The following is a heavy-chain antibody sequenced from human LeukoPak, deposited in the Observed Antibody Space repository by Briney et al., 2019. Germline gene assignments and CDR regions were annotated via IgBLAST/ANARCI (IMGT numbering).Heavy chain of an antibody. Sequence: SETLSLTCTVSGGSLGPCYYWGWIRQPPGKGLEWIGTFHHSGTTYYSPSLKSRVTTSGDTSKNQFSLKLTSVTAADTAVYYCARLFRSGGSYLDYWGQGTLVTVSS. V-gene: IGHV4-38-2*02. CDR1: GGSLGPCYY. CDR3: ARLFRSGGSYLDY. CDR2: FHHSGTT. D-gene: IGHD1-26*01. J-gene: IGHJ4*02.